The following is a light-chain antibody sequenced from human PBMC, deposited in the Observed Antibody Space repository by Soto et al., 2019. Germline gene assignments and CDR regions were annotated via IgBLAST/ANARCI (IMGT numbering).Light chain of an antibody. Sequence: SYELTQPPSVSVAPGQTARITCGGNNVGSTDVHWYQQKPGQAPVLVLYVDTDRPSGIPERFSGSNSGNTATLTISRVEAGDEADYYCQSYDRSLSGSFFGTGTKLTVL. CDR3: QSYDRSLSGSF. V-gene: IGLV3-21*02. CDR1: NVGSTD. J-gene: IGLJ1*01. CDR2: VDT.